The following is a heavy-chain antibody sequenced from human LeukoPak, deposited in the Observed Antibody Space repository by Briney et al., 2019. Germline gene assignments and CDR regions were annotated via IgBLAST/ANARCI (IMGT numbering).Heavy chain of an antibody. Sequence: GGSLRLSCAASGFTFSSYAMSWVRQAPGKGLEWVSVISGSGESTYYADSVKGRFTISRDNSKNTVYLQMNSLRAGDTAVYFCAKDRGSSWAITTFRYWGQGTLVTVSS. V-gene: IGHV3-23*01. CDR1: GFTFSSYA. CDR2: ISGSGEST. CDR3: AKDRGSSWAITTFRY. J-gene: IGHJ4*02. D-gene: IGHD6-13*01.